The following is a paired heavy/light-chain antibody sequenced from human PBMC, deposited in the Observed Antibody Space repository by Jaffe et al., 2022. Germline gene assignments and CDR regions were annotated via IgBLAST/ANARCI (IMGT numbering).Heavy chain of an antibody. D-gene: IGHD3-3*01. J-gene: IGHJ3*02. CDR3: AKVLNYYDFWSGYYRSDAFDI. V-gene: IGHV3-23*01. CDR1: GFTFSSYA. CDR2: ISGSGGST. Sequence: EVQLLESGGGLVQPGGSLRLSCAASGFTFSSYAMSWVRQAPGKGLEWVSAISGSGGSTYYADSVKGRFTISRDNSKNTLYLQMNSLRAEDTAVYYCAKVLNYYDFWSGYYRSDAFDIWGQGTMVTVSS.
Light chain of an antibody. V-gene: IGLV2-14*03. J-gene: IGLJ3*02. Sequence: QSALTQPASVSGSPGQSITISCTGTSSDVGGYNYVSWYQQHPGKAPKLMIYDVSNRPSGVSNRFSGSKSGNTASLTISGLQAEDEADYYCSSYTSSSTLVWVFGGGTKLTVL. CDR1: SSDVGGYNY. CDR2: DVS. CDR3: SSYTSSSTLVWV.